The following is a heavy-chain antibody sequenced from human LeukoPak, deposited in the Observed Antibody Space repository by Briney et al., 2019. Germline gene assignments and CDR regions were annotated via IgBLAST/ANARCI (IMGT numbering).Heavy chain of an antibody. J-gene: IGHJ4*02. D-gene: IGHD6-13*01. Sequence: GGSLRLSCAASGFTFSSYSMNWVRQAPGKGLEWVSSISSSSSYIYYADSVKGRFTISRDNAKNSLYLQMNSLRAEDTAVYYCASFFDQAAAGLAIDYWGQGTLVTVSS. CDR1: GFTFSSYS. CDR3: ASFFDQAAAGLAIDY. CDR2: ISSSSSYI. V-gene: IGHV3-21*01.